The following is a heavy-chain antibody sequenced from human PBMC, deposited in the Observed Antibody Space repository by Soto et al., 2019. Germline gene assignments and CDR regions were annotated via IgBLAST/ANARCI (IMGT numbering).Heavy chain of an antibody. CDR1: GFTVSSNY. D-gene: IGHD3-22*01. J-gene: IGHJ4*02. CDR2: IYSGGST. V-gene: IGHV3-53*01. Sequence: EVQLVESGGGLIQPGGSLRLSCAASGFTVSSNYMSWVRQAPGKGLEWVSVIYSGGSTYYADSVKGRFTISRDNSKNTLYLQMNSLRAEDTAVYYCARAFTPYYYDSSGYYYDYWGQGTLVTVSS. CDR3: ARAFTPYYYDSSGYYYDY.